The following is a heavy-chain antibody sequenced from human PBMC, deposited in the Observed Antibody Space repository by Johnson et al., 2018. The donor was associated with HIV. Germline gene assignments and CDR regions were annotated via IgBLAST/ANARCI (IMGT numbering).Heavy chain of an antibody. Sequence: VQLVESGGGVVQPGRSLRLSCAASGFTFSSYAMHWVRQAPGKGLEWVSAIGTGGGTYYADSVKGRFTISRDNAKNTLYLQMDSLRAEDTAVYYCAKTVRQWLVRNDAFDIWGQGTMVTVSS. D-gene: IGHD6-19*01. CDR2: IGTGGGT. CDR1: GFTFSSYA. CDR3: AKTVRQWLVRNDAFDI. V-gene: IGHV3/OR16-10*03. J-gene: IGHJ3*02.